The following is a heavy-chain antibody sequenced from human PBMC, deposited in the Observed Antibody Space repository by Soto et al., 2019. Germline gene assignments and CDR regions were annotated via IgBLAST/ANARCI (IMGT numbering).Heavy chain of an antibody. CDR3: ARDFGGNSDY. CDR1: GGSLRSSSYY. V-gene: IGHV4-39*02. CDR2: IFYNGNT. J-gene: IGHJ4*02. Sequence: SETLSLTCTVSGGSLRSSSYYWGWIRQPPGKGLEWIGNIFYNGNTYYNPSLKSRVTISVDTSKNQFSLKLSSVTAADTAVYYCARDFGGNSDYWGQGTMVTVSS. D-gene: IGHD2-15*01.